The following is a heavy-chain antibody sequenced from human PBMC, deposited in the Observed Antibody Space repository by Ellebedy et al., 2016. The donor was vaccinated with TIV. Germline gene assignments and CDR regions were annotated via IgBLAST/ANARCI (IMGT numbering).Heavy chain of an antibody. V-gene: IGHV3-30*02. D-gene: IGHD1-1*01. Sequence: PGGSLTLSCAASGFTFSSYGMHWVRQAPGKEPEWVSFIRSDGSYNYYRDSVKGRFTIPSDNSKNTMFLQMNSLRAEDTAVYYSAKDPGTGASTGSFDYWGLGTLATVSS. J-gene: IGHJ4*02. CDR2: IRSDGSYN. CDR3: AKDPGTGASTGSFDY. CDR1: GFTFSSYG.